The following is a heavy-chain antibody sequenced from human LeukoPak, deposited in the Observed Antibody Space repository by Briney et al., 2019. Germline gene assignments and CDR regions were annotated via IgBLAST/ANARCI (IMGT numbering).Heavy chain of an antibody. Sequence: GGSLRLSCATSGFTVSSTYMSWLRQAPGKGLEWVSLIYTGGTTYYADSVKGRFTISRDNSENTLYLQMNSLRAEDTAVYYCARGITGSNNWFDPWGQGTLVTVSS. D-gene: IGHD1-20*01. J-gene: IGHJ5*02. CDR2: IYTGGTT. CDR1: GFTVSSTY. CDR3: ARGITGSNNWFDP. V-gene: IGHV3-53*01.